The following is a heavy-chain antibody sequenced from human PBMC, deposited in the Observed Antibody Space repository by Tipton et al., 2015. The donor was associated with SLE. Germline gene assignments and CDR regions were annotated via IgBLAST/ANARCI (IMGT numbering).Heavy chain of an antibody. V-gene: IGHV3-9*01. D-gene: IGHD2-21*02. J-gene: IGHJ6*02. CDR2: IGSKSGSV. CDR3: AKDTGDGLSFWYYYGMDD. CDR1: GFNLEDYA. Sequence: SLRLSCVGSGFNLEDYAMPWIRQPPGKGLEWVSGIGSKSGSVGHADPVKGRFTISRDNAKNSLYLQMNSLRAEDTALYYGAKDTGDGLSFWYYYGMDDWGQVTIVTASS.